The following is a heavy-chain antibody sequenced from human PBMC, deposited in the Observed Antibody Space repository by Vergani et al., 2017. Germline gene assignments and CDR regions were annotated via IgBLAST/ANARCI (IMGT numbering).Heavy chain of an antibody. CDR2: ISGSGGSP. CDR1: GFPFSSYA. Sequence: EVQLLESGGGLVQPGGSLRLSCAASGFPFSSYAMSWVRQAPGKGLEWVSAISGSGGSPYYADSVKGRFTISRDNSKNTLYLQMNSLRAEDTAVYYCAKDQDSGSAFDYWGQGTLVTVSS. J-gene: IGHJ4*02. V-gene: IGHV3-23*01. CDR3: AKDQDSGSAFDY. D-gene: IGHD1-26*01.